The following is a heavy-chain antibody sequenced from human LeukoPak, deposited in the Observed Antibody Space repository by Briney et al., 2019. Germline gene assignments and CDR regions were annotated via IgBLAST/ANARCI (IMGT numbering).Heavy chain of an antibody. CDR2: ISSSSSYI. CDR1: GFSLSTYS. J-gene: IGHJ4*02. CDR3: AGQGGDSSSWADY. Sequence: GGSLRLSCAASGFSLSTYSMNWVRQAPGKGLEWVSFISSSSSYIYYADSVKGRFTISRDNAKNSLYLQVNSLRAEDTAVYYCAGQGGDSSSWADYWGQGTLVTVSS. D-gene: IGHD6-13*01. V-gene: IGHV3-21*01.